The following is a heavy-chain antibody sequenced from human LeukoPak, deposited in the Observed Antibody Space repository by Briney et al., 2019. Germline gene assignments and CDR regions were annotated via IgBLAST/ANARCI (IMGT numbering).Heavy chain of an antibody. CDR3: AKDMRRGIAVAGLDY. Sequence: GGSLRLSCAASGFTFSSYAMSWVRQAPGKGLEWVSGISWNSGSIGYADSVKGRFTISRDNAKNSLYLQMNSLRAEDTALYYCAKDMRRGIAVAGLDYWGQGTLVTVSS. CDR1: GFTFSSYA. CDR2: ISWNSGSI. D-gene: IGHD6-19*01. J-gene: IGHJ4*02. V-gene: IGHV3-9*01.